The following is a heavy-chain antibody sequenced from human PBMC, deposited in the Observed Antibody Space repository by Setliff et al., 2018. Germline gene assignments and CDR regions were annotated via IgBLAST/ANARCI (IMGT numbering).Heavy chain of an antibody. CDR1: GGSFNSYY. J-gene: IGHJ6*02. CDR2: INQSGST. V-gene: IGHV4-34*01. Sequence: PSETLSLTCAVYGGSFNSYYWSWIRQPPGKGLEWIGEINQSGSTNYNPSLKSRVTMSVDTSKNQFSLKLSSVTAADTAVYYCARDHAYGSRFYYYYYGMDVWGQGTTVTVSS. D-gene: IGHD3-10*01. CDR3: ARDHAYGSRFYYYYYGMDV.